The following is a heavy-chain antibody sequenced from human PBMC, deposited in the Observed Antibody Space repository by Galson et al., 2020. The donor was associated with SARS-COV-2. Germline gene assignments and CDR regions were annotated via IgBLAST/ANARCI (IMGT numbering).Heavy chain of an antibody. Sequence: GESLKISCKGSGYRFADYWIGWVRQMPGKGLQWLGVIYPGDSYTIYSPSFQGQVTVSADKSINTAYLQWNSLEASDTAMYYCARHGASDGWYEGIDYWGQGTLVTVSS. D-gene: IGHD6-19*01. J-gene: IGHJ4*02. CDR2: IYPGDSYT. CDR3: ARHGASDGWYEGIDY. CDR1: GYRFADYW. V-gene: IGHV5-51*01.